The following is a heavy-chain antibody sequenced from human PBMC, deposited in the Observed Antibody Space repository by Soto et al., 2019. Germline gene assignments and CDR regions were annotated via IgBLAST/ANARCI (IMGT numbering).Heavy chain of an antibody. D-gene: IGHD3-22*01. CDR1: GGSISSGYYY. V-gene: IGHV4-30-4*01. CDR3: ARTNSSGPNGLVDY. Sequence: SETLSLTGTVSGGSISSGYYYWSWIRQPPGKGLEWIGYIYYSGSTYYNPSLKSRVTISVDTSKNQFSLKLSSVTAADTAVYYCARTNSSGPNGLVDYLGQRTLLPV. CDR2: IYYSGST. J-gene: IGHJ4*02.